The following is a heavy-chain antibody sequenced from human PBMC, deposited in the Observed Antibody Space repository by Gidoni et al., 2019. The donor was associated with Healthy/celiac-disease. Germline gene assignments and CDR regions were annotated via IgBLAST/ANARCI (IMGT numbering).Heavy chain of an antibody. CDR1: GFTLSRYG. D-gene: IGHD5-18*01. Sequence: QVQLVESGGGVVQPGRSLRLSCAAPGFTLSRYGMHWVRQAPGKGLGWVAVISYDGSNKYYADSVKGRFTISRDNSKNTLYLQMNSLRAEDTAVYYCAKGRTPGEWIQLSGYWGQGTLVTVSS. CDR2: ISYDGSNK. V-gene: IGHV3-30*18. J-gene: IGHJ4*02. CDR3: AKGRTPGEWIQLSGY.